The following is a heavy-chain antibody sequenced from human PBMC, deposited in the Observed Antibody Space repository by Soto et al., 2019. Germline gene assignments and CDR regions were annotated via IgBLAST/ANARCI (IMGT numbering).Heavy chain of an antibody. CDR1: GFTFSDYY. J-gene: IGHJ4*02. V-gene: IGHV3-11*01. CDR3: ARDSSSWFEY. CDR2: ISSSGSTI. Sequence: PGGSLRLSGADSGFTFSDYYLSWIRQAPGKGLEWVSYISSSGSTIYGADSVKRRFTISRDNAKNSLYLQMNSLRAEDTAVYYCARDSSSWFEYWDQGTLVTVSS. D-gene: IGHD6-13*01.